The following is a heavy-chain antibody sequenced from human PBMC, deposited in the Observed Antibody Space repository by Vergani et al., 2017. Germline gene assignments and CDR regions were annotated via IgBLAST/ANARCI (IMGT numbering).Heavy chain of an antibody. CDR2: ISWNSGSI. Sequence: EVQLVESGGGLVQPGRSLRLSCAAAGFTFDDYAMHWVRQAPGKGLEWVSGISWNSGSIGYADSVKVRFTISRDNAKNSLYLQMNSLRAEDTALYYCAKDMVRGVPDYYMDVWGKGTTVTVSS. V-gene: IGHV3-9*01. D-gene: IGHD3-10*01. CDR1: GFTFDDYA. CDR3: AKDMVRGVPDYYMDV. J-gene: IGHJ6*03.